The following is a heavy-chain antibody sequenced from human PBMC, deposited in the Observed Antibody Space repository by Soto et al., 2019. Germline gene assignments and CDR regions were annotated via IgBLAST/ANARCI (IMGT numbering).Heavy chain of an antibody. CDR3: ARIIFVDSSGYVPYFDY. CDR1: GFSLSTSGMC. V-gene: IGHV2-70*01. J-gene: IGHJ4*02. Sequence: ASGPTLVNPTQTLTLTCTFSGFSLSTSGMCVSWIRQPPGKALEWLALIDWDDDKYYSTSLKTRLTISKDTSKNQVVLTMTNMDPVDTATYYCARIIFVDSSGYVPYFDYWGQGTLVTVSS. D-gene: IGHD3-22*01. CDR2: IDWDDDK.